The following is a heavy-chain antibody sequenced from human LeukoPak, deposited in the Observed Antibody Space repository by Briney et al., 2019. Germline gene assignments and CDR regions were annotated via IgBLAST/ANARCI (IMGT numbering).Heavy chain of an antibody. V-gene: IGHV1-24*01. CDR2: FDPEDGET. Sequence: ASVKVSRKVSGYTLTELSMHWVRQAPGKGLEWMGGFDPEDGETIYAQKFQGRVTMTEDTSTDTAYMELSSLRSEDTAVYYCATRTTAMVGYFDYWGQGTLVTVSS. CDR1: GYTLTELS. CDR3: ATRTTAMVGYFDY. D-gene: IGHD5-18*01. J-gene: IGHJ4*02.